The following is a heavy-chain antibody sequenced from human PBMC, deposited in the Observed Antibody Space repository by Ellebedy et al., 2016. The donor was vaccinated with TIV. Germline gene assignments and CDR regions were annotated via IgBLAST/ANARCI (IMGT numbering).Heavy chain of an antibody. J-gene: IGHJ4*02. CDR2: ISGSGGTT. CDR1: GITFSSYA. V-gene: IGHV3-23*01. Sequence: GESLKISCAASGITFSSYAMNWVRHAPGKGLEWVSGISGSGGTTFYADSVKGRFTISRDNSKNTLYLQMNSLRVDDTAIYYCAKEALAVWGQGTLVTVSA. CDR3: AKEALAV. D-gene: IGHD6-19*01.